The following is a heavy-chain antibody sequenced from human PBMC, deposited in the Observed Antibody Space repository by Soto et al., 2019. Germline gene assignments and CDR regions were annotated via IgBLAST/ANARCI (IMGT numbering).Heavy chain of an antibody. CDR3: ARRVVTTITTGRGDWFDP. V-gene: IGHV5-51*01. J-gene: IGHJ5*02. Sequence: PGASLKISCKGSGYRFTSYWIGWVRQMPGKGLEWMGIIYPGDSDTRYSPSFQGQVTISADKSISTAYLQWSSLKASDTAMYYCARRVVTTITTGRGDWFDPWGQGTLVTVSS. CDR1: GYRFTSYW. CDR2: IYPGDSDT. D-gene: IGHD4-4*01.